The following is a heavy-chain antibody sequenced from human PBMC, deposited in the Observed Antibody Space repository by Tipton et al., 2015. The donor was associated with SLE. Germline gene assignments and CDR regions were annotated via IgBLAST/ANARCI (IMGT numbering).Heavy chain of an antibody. CDR3: ACGNQHLNDAFDI. D-gene: IGHD2-21*01. Sequence: TLSLTCTVSGGSITTFYWHWIRQPPGKGLEWIGYGFYSGSIRYNLSLKTRTTISVDTSRNQVSLKMTSVTAADTAVYYCACGNQHLNDAFDIWGQGTMVTVSP. V-gene: IGHV4-59*01. J-gene: IGHJ3*02. CDR1: GGSITTFY. CDR2: GFYSGSI.